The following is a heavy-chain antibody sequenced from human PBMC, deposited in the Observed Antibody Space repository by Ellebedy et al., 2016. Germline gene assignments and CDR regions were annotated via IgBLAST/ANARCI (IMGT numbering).Heavy chain of an antibody. Sequence: SGPTLVKPTQTLTLTCTFSGFSLTTSEVVVGWVRQPPGKALEWLAFIYGNDDQRYSPSLRSRLTITKDSSKNQVVLTMTNMDPVDTATYYCAHRTTVTAVDYWGQGTLVTVSS. J-gene: IGHJ4*02. CDR1: GFSLTTSEVV. V-gene: IGHV2-5*01. CDR2: IYGNDDQ. CDR3: AHRTTVTAVDY. D-gene: IGHD4-17*01.